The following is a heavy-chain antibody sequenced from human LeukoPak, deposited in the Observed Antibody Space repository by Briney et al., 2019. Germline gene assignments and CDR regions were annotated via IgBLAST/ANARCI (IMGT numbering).Heavy chain of an antibody. CDR3: ARRPYYDFWSGYSTQTYYFDY. D-gene: IGHD3-3*01. J-gene: IGHJ4*02. Sequence: PSQTLSLTCTVSGGSISSGGYYWSWIRQHPGKGLEWIGYIYYSGSTYYNPSLKSRVTISVDTSKNQFSLKLSSVTAADTAVYYCARRPYYDFWSGYSTQTYYFDYWGQGTLVTVSS. CDR2: IYYSGST. V-gene: IGHV4-31*03. CDR1: GGSISSGGYY.